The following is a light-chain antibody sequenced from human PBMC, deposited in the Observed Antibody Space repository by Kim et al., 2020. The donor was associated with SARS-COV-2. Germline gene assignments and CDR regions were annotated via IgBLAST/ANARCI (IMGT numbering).Light chain of an antibody. J-gene: IGKJ5*01. CDR3: QHYFNWPST. CDR1: QSSSST. CDR2: DAS. Sequence: VSPGERTTLSCRASQSSSSTLAWYQQKPGQAPRLLIHDASIRATGIPARFSGSGAGTEFTLTISSLQSEDFAVYYCQHYFNWPSTFGQGTRLEIK. V-gene: IGKV3-15*01.